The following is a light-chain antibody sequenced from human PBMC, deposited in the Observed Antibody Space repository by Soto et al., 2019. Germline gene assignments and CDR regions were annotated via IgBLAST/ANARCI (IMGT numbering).Light chain of an antibody. CDR2: AAS. CDR1: QTISSTY. J-gene: IGKJ1*01. V-gene: IGKV3-20*01. CDR3: HQYGTSGT. Sequence: EIVLTQSPGTLSLSPGESATLSCGASQTISSTYLAWYQQRPGQAPRLLIFAASRRATGIPDRFSGSGSGTDFTLTISRLEREDSAVYYCHQYGTSGTFGQGTKV.